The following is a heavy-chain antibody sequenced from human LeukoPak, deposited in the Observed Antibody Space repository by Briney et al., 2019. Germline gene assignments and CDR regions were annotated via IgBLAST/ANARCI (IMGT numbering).Heavy chain of an antibody. D-gene: IGHD3-22*01. CDR3: AREDYYDSSGYYLADY. V-gene: IGHV4-4*07. CDR1: GGSISSYY. CDR2: IYTSGST. Sequence: SETLSLTCTVSGGSISSYYWSWIRQPAGKGLEWIGRIYTSGSTNYNPSLKSRVTMSVDTSKNQFSLKLSSVTAADTAVYYCAREDYYDSSGYYLADYWGQGTLVTVSS. J-gene: IGHJ4*02.